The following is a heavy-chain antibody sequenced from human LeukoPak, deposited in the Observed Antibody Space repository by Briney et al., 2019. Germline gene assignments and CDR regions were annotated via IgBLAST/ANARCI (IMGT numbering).Heavy chain of an antibody. Sequence: SVKVYCKASGGTFSSYAISWVRQAPGQGLEWMGGIIPIFGTANYAQKFQGRVTITTDESTSTAYMELSSLRSEDTAVYYCARTPSGGNSWILSYWGQGTLVTVSS. CDR2: IIPIFGTA. D-gene: IGHD4-23*01. CDR1: GGTFSSYA. CDR3: ARTPSGGNSWILSY. V-gene: IGHV1-69*05. J-gene: IGHJ4*02.